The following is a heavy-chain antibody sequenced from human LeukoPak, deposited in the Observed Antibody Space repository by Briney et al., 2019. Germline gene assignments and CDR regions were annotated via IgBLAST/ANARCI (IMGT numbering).Heavy chain of an antibody. Sequence: SETLSLTCTVSGDSISISTYYWGWIRQPPGKGLEWIGSISCSGSTYYNPSLKSRVTISLDTSKIQFSLKLNSVTAADTAVYYCARGKVVRYFDWLLHARPFDYWGQGTLVTVSS. CDR2: ISCSGST. CDR1: GDSISISTYY. D-gene: IGHD3-9*01. CDR3: ARGKVVRYFDWLLHARPFDY. V-gene: IGHV4-39*01. J-gene: IGHJ4*02.